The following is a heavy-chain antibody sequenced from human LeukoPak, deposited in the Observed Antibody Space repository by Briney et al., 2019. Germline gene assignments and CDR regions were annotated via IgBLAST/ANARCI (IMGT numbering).Heavy chain of an antibody. D-gene: IGHD3-10*01. CDR2: INHSGST. Sequence: SETLSLTCAVYGGSFSGYYRSLIRQPPGKGLEWIGEINHSGSTNYNPSLKSRVTISVDTSKNQFSLKLSSVTAADTAVYYCARSAPRRIAVRGDPPLGYWGQGTLVTVSS. J-gene: IGHJ4*02. V-gene: IGHV4-34*01. CDR3: ARSAPRRIAVRGDPPLGY. CDR1: GGSFSGYY.